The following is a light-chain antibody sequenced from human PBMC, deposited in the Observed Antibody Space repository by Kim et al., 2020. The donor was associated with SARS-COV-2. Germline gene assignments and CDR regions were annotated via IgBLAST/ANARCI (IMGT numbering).Light chain of an antibody. CDR3: QQYGRSFPT. V-gene: IGKV3-20*01. CDR1: QSVTTNY. J-gene: IGKJ4*01. Sequence: EIVLTQSPGTLSLSPGESATLSCRASQSVTTNYLAWYQQKPGQAPRLLIFDATIRATGIPDRFSGSGSGTDFTLTISRLESEDFAVYYCQQYGRSFPTFGGGTKVDIK. CDR2: DAT.